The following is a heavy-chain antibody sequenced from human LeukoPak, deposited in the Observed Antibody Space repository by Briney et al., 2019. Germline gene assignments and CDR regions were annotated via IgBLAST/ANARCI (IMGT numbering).Heavy chain of an antibody. CDR2: ISSTGSAI. J-gene: IGHJ4*02. Sequence: PGGSLRLSCAASGFTFSDYYMSWIRQAPGKGLEWISYISSTGSAIYYAASVKGRFTISRDNAKNSLYLQTNSLRAEDTAVYYCARLRLSGGYYFDYWGQGTLVTVSS. CDR3: ARLRLSGGYYFDY. CDR1: GFTFSDYY. V-gene: IGHV3-11*04. D-gene: IGHD2-15*01.